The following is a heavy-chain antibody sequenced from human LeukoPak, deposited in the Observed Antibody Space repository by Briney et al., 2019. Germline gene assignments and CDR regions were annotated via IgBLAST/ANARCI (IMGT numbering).Heavy chain of an antibody. CDR2: IYYSGST. V-gene: IGHV4-30-4*08. D-gene: IGHD3-9*01. CDR1: GGSISSGDYY. Sequence: PSQTLSLTCTVSGGSISSGDYYWNWIRQPPGKGLEWIGYIYYSGSTYYNPSLKSRVTISVDTSKNQFSLKLSSVTAADTAVYYCASRSSNHYDILTGYPFDYWGQGTLVTVSS. J-gene: IGHJ4*02. CDR3: ASRSSNHYDILTGYPFDY.